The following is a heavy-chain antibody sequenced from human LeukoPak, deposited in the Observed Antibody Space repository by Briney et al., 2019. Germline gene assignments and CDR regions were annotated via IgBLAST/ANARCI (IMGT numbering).Heavy chain of an antibody. V-gene: IGHV4-4*07. Sequence: SETLSLTCTVSGGSISSYYWSWIRQPAGKGLEWIGRIYTSGGTNYNPSLKSRVTMSVDASKNQFSLKLSSVTAADTAVYYCARTHGNYYDSSGYYSGSGSDAFDIWGQGTMVTVSS. CDR2: IYTSGGT. CDR1: GGSISSYY. D-gene: IGHD3-22*01. J-gene: IGHJ3*02. CDR3: ARTHGNYYDSSGYYSGSGSDAFDI.